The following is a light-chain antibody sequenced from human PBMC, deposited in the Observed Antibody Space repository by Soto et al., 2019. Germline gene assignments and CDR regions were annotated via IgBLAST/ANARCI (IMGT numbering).Light chain of an antibody. CDR2: DAS. CDR3: QQSDSTLYT. J-gene: IGKJ2*01. CDR1: QTISTY. Sequence: MYLSLSSLSASIGDRVTITCRASQTISTYLNWYQQKPGKAPRLLIYDASSLLSGVPSRFSGSGSGTDFTLTIASLQPEDFSTYYCQQSDSTLYTFGQGTKVDI. V-gene: IGKV1-39*01.